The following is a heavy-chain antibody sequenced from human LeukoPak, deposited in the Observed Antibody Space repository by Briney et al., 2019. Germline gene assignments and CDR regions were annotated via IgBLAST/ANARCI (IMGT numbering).Heavy chain of an antibody. CDR3: ARGSDYYDSSGYYN. V-gene: IGHV3-20*04. CDR1: GFTFDDYG. J-gene: IGHJ4*02. CDR2: INWNGGST. Sequence: PGGSLRLSCAASGFTFDDYGMSWVRQAPGKGLEWVSGINWNGGSTGYADSVKGRFTISRDNAKNSLYLQMNSLRAEDTALYYCARGSDYYDSSGYYNWGQGTLVTVSS. D-gene: IGHD3-22*01.